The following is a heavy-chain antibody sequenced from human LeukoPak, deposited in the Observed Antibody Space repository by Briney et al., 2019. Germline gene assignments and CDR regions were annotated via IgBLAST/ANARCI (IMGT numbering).Heavy chain of an antibody. CDR2: IYYSGST. D-gene: IGHD2-21*02. CDR1: GGSISSYY. J-gene: IGHJ3*02. V-gene: IGHV4-59*08. Sequence: PSETLSLTCTVSGGSISSYYWSWIRQPPGKGLEWIGYIYYSGSTNYNPSLKSRVTISVDTSKNQFSLKLSSVTAADTAVYYCARHIVVVTATHSEDAFDIWGQGTMATVSS. CDR3: ARHIVVVTATHSEDAFDI.